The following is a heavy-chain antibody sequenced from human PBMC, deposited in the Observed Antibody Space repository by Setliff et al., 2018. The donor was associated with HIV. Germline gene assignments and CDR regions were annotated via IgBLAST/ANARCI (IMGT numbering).Heavy chain of an antibody. D-gene: IGHD6-19*01. CDR1: GDSISSGGYY. Sequence: SETLSLTCTVSGDSISSGGYYWSWIRQPAGQGLEWIGRIYTSGNTNYNPSTNYNPSLKSRITISLETSRNQYSLRVTSVTATDTAVYYCTRQSPVAGSGAFDIWGQGTMVTVSS. CDR3: TRQSPVAGSGAFDI. V-gene: IGHV4-61*02. J-gene: IGHJ3*02. CDR2: IYTSGNTNYNPST.